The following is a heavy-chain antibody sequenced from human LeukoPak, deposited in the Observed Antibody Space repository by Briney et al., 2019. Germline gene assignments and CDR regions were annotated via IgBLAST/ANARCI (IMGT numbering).Heavy chain of an antibody. CDR2: IYPGDSDT. Sequence: GESLKITCKGSGYSFTSYWIGWVRQMPGKGLEWMGTIYPGDSDTRYSPSFQGQVTISADKSISTAYLQWSSLKASDTAMYYCARPGPDYDYVWDYWGQGTLVTVSS. J-gene: IGHJ4*02. V-gene: IGHV5-51*01. CDR3: ARPGPDYDYVWDY. CDR1: GYSFTSYW. D-gene: IGHD3-16*01.